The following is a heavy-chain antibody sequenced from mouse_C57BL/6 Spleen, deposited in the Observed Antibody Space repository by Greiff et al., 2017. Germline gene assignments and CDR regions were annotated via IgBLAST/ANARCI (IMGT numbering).Heavy chain of an antibody. CDR1: GYTFTSYW. CDR3: AKGSSLSYWYFDV. J-gene: IGHJ1*03. D-gene: IGHD1-1*01. CDR2: INPSSGYT. Sequence: QVQLQQSGAELAKPGASVKLSCKASGYTFTSYWMHWVKQRPGQGLEWIGYINPSSGYTKYNQKFKDKATLTADKSSSTAYMQLSSLTYEDSAVYYCAKGSSLSYWYFDVWGTGTTVTVSS. V-gene: IGHV1-7*01.